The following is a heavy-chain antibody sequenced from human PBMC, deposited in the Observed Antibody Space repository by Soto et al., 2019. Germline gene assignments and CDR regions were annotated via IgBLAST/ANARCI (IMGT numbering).Heavy chain of an antibody. Sequence: PSETLSLTCTVSGGSISSYYWSWIRQPPGKGLEWIGYIYYSGSTNYNPSLKSRVTISVDTSKNQFSLKLSSVTAADTAVYYCAREVYCSSTSCSPRWFDPWGQGTLVTVAS. CDR1: GGSISSYY. D-gene: IGHD2-2*01. CDR2: IYYSGST. J-gene: IGHJ5*02. V-gene: IGHV4-59*01. CDR3: AREVYCSSTSCSPRWFDP.